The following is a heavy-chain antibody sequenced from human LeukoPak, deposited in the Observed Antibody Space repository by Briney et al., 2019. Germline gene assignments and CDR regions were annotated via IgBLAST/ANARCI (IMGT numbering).Heavy chain of an antibody. V-gene: IGHV1-8*01. CDR2: MNPNSGNT. Sequence: ASVKVSCKASGYTFTSYDINWVRQATGQGLGWMGWMNPNSGNTGYAQKFQGRVTMTRNTSTSTAYMELSSLRSEDTAVYYCARGTYYYDSSGLDAFDIWGQGTMATVSS. CDR3: ARGTYYYDSSGLDAFDI. D-gene: IGHD3-22*01. J-gene: IGHJ3*02. CDR1: GYTFTSYD.